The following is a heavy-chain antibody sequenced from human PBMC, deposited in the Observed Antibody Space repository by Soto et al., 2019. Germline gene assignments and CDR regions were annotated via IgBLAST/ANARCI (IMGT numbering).Heavy chain of an antibody. CDR1: GFTFSSYW. CDR2: IKQDGSEK. CDR3: ARGGIAARPGGDYYYGMDV. Sequence: GGSLRLSCAASGFTFSSYWMSWVRQAPGKGLEWVANIKQDGSEKYYVDSVKGRFTISRDNAKNSLYLQMNSLRAEDTAVYYCARGGIAARPGGDYYYGMDVWGQGTTVTVSS. J-gene: IGHJ6*02. V-gene: IGHV3-7*01. D-gene: IGHD6-6*01.